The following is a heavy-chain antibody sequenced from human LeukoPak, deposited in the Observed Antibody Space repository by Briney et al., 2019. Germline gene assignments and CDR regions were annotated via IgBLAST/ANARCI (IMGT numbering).Heavy chain of an antibody. CDR2: ISYDGSNK. CDR1: GFTFSSYA. J-gene: IGHJ3*02. D-gene: IGHD6-19*01. V-gene: IGHV3-30-3*01. CDR3: ARDGAAVAGDALDI. Sequence: QSGRSLRLSCAASGFTFSSYAMHWVRQAPGKGLEWVAVISYDGSNKYYADSVKGRFTISRDNSKNTLYLQMNSLRAEDTAVYYCARDGAAVAGDALDIWGQGTMVTVSS.